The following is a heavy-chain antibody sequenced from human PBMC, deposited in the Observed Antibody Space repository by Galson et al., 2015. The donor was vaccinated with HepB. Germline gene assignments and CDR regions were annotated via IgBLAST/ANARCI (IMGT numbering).Heavy chain of an antibody. D-gene: IGHD3-16*01. V-gene: IGHV3-23*01. CDR2: IRGTSDNT. CDR1: GFTFFNYD. J-gene: IGHJ4*02. CDR3: AKATVMTTFSRGFDD. Sequence: SLRLSCAASGFTFFNYDMGWVRQAPGKGLEWVSGIRGTSDNTYYADSVKGRFTISRGNSKNTLFLQMNSLRAEDTAVYYCAKATVMTTFSRGFDDWGQGTLVTVSS.